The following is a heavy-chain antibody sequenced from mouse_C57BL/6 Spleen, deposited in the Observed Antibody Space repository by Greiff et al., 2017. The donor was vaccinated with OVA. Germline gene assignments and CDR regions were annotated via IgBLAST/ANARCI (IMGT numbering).Heavy chain of an antibody. D-gene: IGHD1-1*01. CDR3: AREWDYYGSSYDG. V-gene: IGHV1-82*01. CDR2: IYPGDGDT. J-gene: IGHJ2*01. CDR1: GYAFSSSW. Sequence: QVQLQQSGPELVKPGASVKISCKASGYAFSSSWMNWVKQRPGKGLEWIGRIYPGDGDTNYNGKFKGKATLTADKSSSTAYMQLSSLTSEDSAVYFCAREWDYYGSSYDGWGKGTTLTVSS.